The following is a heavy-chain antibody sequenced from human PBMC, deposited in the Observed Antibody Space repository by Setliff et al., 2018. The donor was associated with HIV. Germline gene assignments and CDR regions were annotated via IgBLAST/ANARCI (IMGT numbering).Heavy chain of an antibody. Sequence: SVKVSCKASGGTFSSYAISWVRQAPGQGPEWMGGIIPIARAPNYAQKFQDRVTITADESTTTVYMEVRSLKSEDTALYYCARGPLYGYDRGYFDYWGQGTLVTVSS. CDR2: IIPIARAP. V-gene: IGHV1-69*13. CDR1: GGTFSSYA. D-gene: IGHD5-12*01. J-gene: IGHJ4*02. CDR3: ARGPLYGYDRGYFDY.